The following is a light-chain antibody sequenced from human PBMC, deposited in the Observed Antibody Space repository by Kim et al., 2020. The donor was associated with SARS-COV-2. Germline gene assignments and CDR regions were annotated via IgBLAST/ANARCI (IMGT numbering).Light chain of an antibody. J-gene: IGLJ1*01. Sequence: GQPVTIFCAGSTSNIGSNAVNWYQQLPGTAPKLLIFGSSQRPSGVPDRFSASKSGTSASLAISGLESEDEADYYCASWDDSLNGLLFGTGTEVTVL. V-gene: IGLV1-44*01. CDR2: GSS. CDR1: TSNIGSNA. CDR3: ASWDDSLNGLL.